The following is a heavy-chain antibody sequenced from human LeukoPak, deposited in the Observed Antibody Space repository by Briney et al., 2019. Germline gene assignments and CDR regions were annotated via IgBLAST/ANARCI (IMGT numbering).Heavy chain of an antibody. CDR2: INHSGST. Sequence: PSETLSLACAVYGGSFSGYYWSWIRQPPGKGLEWIGEINHSGSTNYNPSLKSRVTISVDTSKNQFSLKLSSVTAADTAVYYCARDRKYYYDSSGYYSPGAFDIWGQGTMVTVSS. J-gene: IGHJ3*02. V-gene: IGHV4-34*01. CDR1: GGSFSGYY. D-gene: IGHD3-22*01. CDR3: ARDRKYYYDSSGYYSPGAFDI.